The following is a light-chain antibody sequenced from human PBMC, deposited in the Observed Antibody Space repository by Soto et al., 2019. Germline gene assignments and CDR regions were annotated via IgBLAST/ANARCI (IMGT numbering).Light chain of an antibody. Sequence: QSALTQPASVSGSPGQSITISCTGTSSDVGDYNYVSWYQQHPGKAPKLMIYDVGDRPSGVSNRFSGSKSGNTASLTISGLQAEDEADYYCSSYTSSNTYVFGTGTKLTVL. CDR1: SSDVGDYNY. V-gene: IGLV2-14*01. CDR2: DVG. J-gene: IGLJ1*01. CDR3: SSYTSSNTYV.